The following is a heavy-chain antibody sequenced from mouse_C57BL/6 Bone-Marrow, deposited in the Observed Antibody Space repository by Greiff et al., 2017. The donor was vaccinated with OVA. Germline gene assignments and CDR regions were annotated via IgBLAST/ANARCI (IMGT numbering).Heavy chain of an antibody. Sequence: VQLQESGAELVKPGASVKLSCKASGYTFTSYWMQWVKQRPGQGLEWIGMIHPNSGSTNDNEKFKSKATLTADKSSSTVYMELSRLTSEDSAVYFCARHGDGNYPPWFAYWGQGTLVTVSA. CDR2: IHPNSGST. CDR1: GYTFTSYW. D-gene: IGHD2-1*01. CDR3: ARHGDGNYPPWFAY. V-gene: IGHV1-64*01. J-gene: IGHJ3*01.